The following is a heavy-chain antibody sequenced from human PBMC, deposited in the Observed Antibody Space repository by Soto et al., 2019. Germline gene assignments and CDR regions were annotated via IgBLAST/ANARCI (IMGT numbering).Heavy chain of an antibody. D-gene: IGHD2-2*02. J-gene: IGHJ6*02. V-gene: IGHV1-18*01. CDR3: AREDIVVVPAAIRRYYYGMDV. Sequence: GASVKVSCKASGYTFTSYGISWVRQAPGQGLEWMGWISAYNGNTNYAQKLQGRVTMTTDTSTSTAYMELGSLRSDDTAVYYCAREDIVVVPAAIRRYYYGMDVWGQGTTVTVSS. CDR2: ISAYNGNT. CDR1: GYTFTSYG.